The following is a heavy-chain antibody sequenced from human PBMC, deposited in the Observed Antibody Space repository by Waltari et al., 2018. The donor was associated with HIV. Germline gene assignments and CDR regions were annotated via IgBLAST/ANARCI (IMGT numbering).Heavy chain of an antibody. CDR2: INWNGGTI. J-gene: IGHJ4*02. CDR1: GFTFDDHA. CDR3: ARDMGSTLTNNFDN. V-gene: IGHV3-9*01. D-gene: IGHD4-4*01. Sequence: EVQLVESGGELVQPGRSLRLSCAASGFTFDDHAMHWVRQGPGKGLEWVSDINWNGGTIGYAASVKGRFTVSRDNAKNSLSLQMNSLRADDTAFYYCARDMGSTLTNNFDNWGQGTLVTVSS.